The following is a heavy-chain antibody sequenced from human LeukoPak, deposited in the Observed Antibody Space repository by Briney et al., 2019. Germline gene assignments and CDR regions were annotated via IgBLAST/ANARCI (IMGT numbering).Heavy chain of an antibody. D-gene: IGHD3-22*01. CDR2: INHSGST. V-gene: IGHV4-34*01. CDR3: ARAHDSSGYFEGALDY. Sequence: SKTLSLTCAVYGGSFSGYYWSWIRQPPGKGLESIGEINHSGSTNYNPSLKSRVTISVDTSKNQFSLKLSSVTAADTAVYYCARAHDSSGYFEGALDYWGQGTLVTVSS. CDR1: GGSFSGYY. J-gene: IGHJ4*02.